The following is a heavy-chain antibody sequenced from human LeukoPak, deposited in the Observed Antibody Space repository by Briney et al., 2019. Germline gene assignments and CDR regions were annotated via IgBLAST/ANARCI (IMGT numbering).Heavy chain of an antibody. D-gene: IGHD3-10*01. Sequence: GGSLRLSCAASGFTFSSYWMTWVRQAPGKGLEWVASIKRDGSDKYYVDSVKGRFTISRDNAKNSLYLQINSLRAEDTAVYYCARDLWGGSGSGFDYWGQGTLVTVSS. CDR3: ARDLWGGSGSGFDY. J-gene: IGHJ4*02. CDR1: GFTFSSYW. V-gene: IGHV3-7*04. CDR2: IKRDGSDK.